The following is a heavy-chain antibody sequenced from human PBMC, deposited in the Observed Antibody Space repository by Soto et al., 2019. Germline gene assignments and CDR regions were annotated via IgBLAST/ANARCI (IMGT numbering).Heavy chain of an antibody. J-gene: IGHJ4*02. V-gene: IGHV1-8*01. D-gene: IGHD6-6*01. CDR3: ARVVFLAARGSLGY. CDR1: GYTFTSYD. CDR2: MNPNSGNT. Sequence: ASVKVSCKASGYTFTSYDINWVQQATGQGLEWMGWMNPNSGNTGYAQKFQGRVTMTRNTSISTAYMELSSLRSEDTAVYYCARVVFLAARGSLGYWGQGTLVTVSS.